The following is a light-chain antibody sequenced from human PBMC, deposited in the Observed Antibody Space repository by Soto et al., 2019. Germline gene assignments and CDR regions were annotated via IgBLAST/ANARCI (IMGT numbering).Light chain of an antibody. Sequence: QSALTQPASVSGSPGQSISISCTGTTSTVATYDLVSWYQQHPGKAPRLLIYEATKRHSGTSNRFSGSKSGNTASLTLSGLQSEDEAYYYCSSCAGSVAVYLVFGGGTQLTVL. CDR3: SSCAGSVAVYLV. CDR2: EAT. CDR1: TSTVATYDL. J-gene: IGLJ3*02. V-gene: IGLV2-23*02.